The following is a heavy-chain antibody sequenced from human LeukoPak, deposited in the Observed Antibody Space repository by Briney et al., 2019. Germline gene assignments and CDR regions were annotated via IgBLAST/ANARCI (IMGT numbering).Heavy chain of an antibody. CDR3: ARAGRGFSYGYLDY. CDR2: ISSSGSTI. V-gene: IGHV3-11*04. Sequence: GGSLRLSCAASGFTFSDYYMSWIRQAPGRGLEWTSYISSSGSTIYYGDSVKGRLTITRDNAKNSLYLQMSSLRAEDTAVYYCARAGRGFSYGYLDYWGQGSLVTVSS. J-gene: IGHJ4*02. CDR1: GFTFSDYY. D-gene: IGHD5-18*01.